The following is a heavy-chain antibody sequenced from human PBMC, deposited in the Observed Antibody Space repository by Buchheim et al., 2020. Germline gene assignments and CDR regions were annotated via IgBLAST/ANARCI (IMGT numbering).Heavy chain of an antibody. Sequence: QVQLVESGGGVVQPGRSLRLSCAASGFTFSSYAMHWVRPAPGKGLEWVAVISYDGSNKYYADSVKGRFTISRDNSHNTLYLPMNSLKAEETAVYYCARGYGSGSYADGYWGQGTL. J-gene: IGHJ4*02. D-gene: IGHD3-10*01. CDR2: ISYDGSNK. V-gene: IGHV3-30*14. CDR3: ARGYGSGSYADGY. CDR1: GFTFSSYA.